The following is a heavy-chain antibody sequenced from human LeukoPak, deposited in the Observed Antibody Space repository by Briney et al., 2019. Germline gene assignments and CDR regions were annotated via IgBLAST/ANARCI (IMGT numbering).Heavy chain of an antibody. J-gene: IGHJ6*03. V-gene: IGHV1-3*03. D-gene: IGHD3-22*01. CDR3: ARGLAYYDSSGYYGTPFYYYYYMDV. CDR2: INAGNGNT. Sequence: ASVKVSCKASGYTFTSYAMHWVRQAPGQRLEWMGWINAGNGNTKYSQEFQGRVTITRNTSISTAYMELSSLRSEDTAVYYCARGLAYYDSSGYYGTPFYYYYYMDVWGKGTTATVSS. CDR1: GYTFTSYA.